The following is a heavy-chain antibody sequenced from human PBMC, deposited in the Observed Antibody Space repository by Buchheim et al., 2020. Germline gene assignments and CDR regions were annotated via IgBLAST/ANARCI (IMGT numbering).Heavy chain of an antibody. CDR2: ISGRGTTI. CDR3: AREDGERCSGGTCYPPFRFDP. V-gene: IGHV3-11*01. D-gene: IGHD2-15*01. J-gene: IGHJ5*02. CDR1: GFTFSDYY. Sequence: QVQLVESGGGLVKPGGSLRLSCAASGFTFSDYYMTWIRQAPGKGLECISYISGRGTTISYADSVKGRFTISRDNAKNSLYLQLNSLRAEDTAVYYCAREDGERCSGGTCYPPFRFDPWGQGTL.